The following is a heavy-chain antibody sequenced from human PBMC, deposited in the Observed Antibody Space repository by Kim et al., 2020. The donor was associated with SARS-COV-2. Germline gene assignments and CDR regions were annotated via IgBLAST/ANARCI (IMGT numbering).Heavy chain of an antibody. Sequence: YYADSVKGRFTISRDNAKNSLYLQMNSLRDEDTAVYYCARDEVGATDFDYWGQGTLVTVSS. V-gene: IGHV3-48*02. J-gene: IGHJ4*02. CDR3: ARDEVGATDFDY. D-gene: IGHD1-26*01.